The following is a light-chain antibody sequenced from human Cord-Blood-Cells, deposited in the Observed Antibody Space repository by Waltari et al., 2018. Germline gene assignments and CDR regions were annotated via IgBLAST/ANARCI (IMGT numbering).Light chain of an antibody. V-gene: IGKV4-1*01. CDR1: QSVLYSSNNKNY. CDR3: QQYYSTPPT. Sequence: DIVMTQSPDSLAVSLGARAPITCTSSQSVLYSSNNKNYLAWYQQNPGQPPKLLIYWAATRESGVPDRFSGSGSETDFTLTISSLQAEDVAVYYCQQYYSTPPTFGQGTKVEIK. J-gene: IGKJ1*01. CDR2: WAA.